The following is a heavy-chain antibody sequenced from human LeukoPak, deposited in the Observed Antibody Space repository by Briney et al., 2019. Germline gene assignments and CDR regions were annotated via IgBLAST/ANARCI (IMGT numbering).Heavy chain of an antibody. D-gene: IGHD3-22*01. Sequence: ASVKVSCKASGYTFTSYYMHWVRQAPGQGLEWMGIINPSGGSTSYAQKFQGRVTMTRDTSTSTVYMELSSLRSEDTAVYYCAREGGYYDSSGYYPFDYWGQGTLATVSS. CDR3: AREGGYYDSSGYYPFDY. CDR1: GYTFTSYY. V-gene: IGHV1-46*01. J-gene: IGHJ4*02. CDR2: INPSGGST.